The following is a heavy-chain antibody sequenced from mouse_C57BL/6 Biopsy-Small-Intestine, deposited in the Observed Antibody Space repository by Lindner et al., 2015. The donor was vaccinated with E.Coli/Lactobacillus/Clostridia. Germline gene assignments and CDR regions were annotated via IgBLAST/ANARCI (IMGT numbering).Heavy chain of an antibody. CDR3: ARGGDVWDSVRTPLDH. Sequence: SVKVSCKASGYTFTGHYMHWVRQAPGQGPEWTGWINPNSGGTNYARRFQGSVTMTRDSTISTAYMEVRGLTSDDTAVYYCARGGDVWDSVRTPLDHWGQGTLVSVSS. J-gene: IGHJ4*01. CDR2: INPNSGGT. CDR1: GYTFTGHY. V-gene: IGHV1-53*01. D-gene: IGHD4-1*01.